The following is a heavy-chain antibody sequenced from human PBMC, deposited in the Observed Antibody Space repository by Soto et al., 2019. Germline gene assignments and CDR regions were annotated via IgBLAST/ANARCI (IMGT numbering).Heavy chain of an antibody. CDR1: GFTFSSYA. V-gene: IGHV3-30-3*01. Sequence: QVQLVESGGGVVQPGRSLRLSCAASGFTFSSYAMHWVRQAPGKGLEWVAVISYDGSNKYYADSVKGRFTISRDNSKNTLYLQMNSLRAEDAAVYYCAREHHTGGAWWGQGTLVTVSS. D-gene: IGHD3-10*01. J-gene: IGHJ4*02. CDR2: ISYDGSNK. CDR3: AREHHTGGAW.